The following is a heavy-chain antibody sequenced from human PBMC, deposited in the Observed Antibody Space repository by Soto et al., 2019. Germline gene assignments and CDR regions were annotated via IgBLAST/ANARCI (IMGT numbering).Heavy chain of an antibody. CDR2: IYYSGST. V-gene: IGHV4-59*01. CDR1: GGSISSYY. J-gene: IGHJ3*02. CDR3: ARYRISDAFDI. D-gene: IGHD3-16*02. Sequence: QVQLQESGPGLVKPSETLSLTCTVSGGSISSYYWSWIRQPPGKGLEWIGYIYYSGSTNYNPSLKSRVTISVDTSKNQFSLKLSSVTAADTAVYYCARYRISDAFDIRGQGTMVTVSS.